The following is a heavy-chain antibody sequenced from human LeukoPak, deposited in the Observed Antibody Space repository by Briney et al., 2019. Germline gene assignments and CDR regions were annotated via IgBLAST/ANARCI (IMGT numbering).Heavy chain of an antibody. CDR1: GFTFDSYG. J-gene: IGHJ4*02. D-gene: IGHD2-2*01. CDR3: ARAYRSSTRCSYYFDS. CDR2: ISSSSTYI. Sequence: GGSLRLSCAASGFTFDSYGMNWVRQAPAKGLEWISSISSSSTYIYYADSVKGRFTISRDNAKNSLYLQMNSLRAEDTAVYYCARAYRSSTRCSYYFDSWGQGTLVTVSS. V-gene: IGHV3-21*01.